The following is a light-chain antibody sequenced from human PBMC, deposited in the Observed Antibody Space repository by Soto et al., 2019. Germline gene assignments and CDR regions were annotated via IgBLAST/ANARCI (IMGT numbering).Light chain of an antibody. V-gene: IGKV1-17*01. CDR2: AAS. Sequence: DIQMTQSPSSLSASVGDRVTITCRASQGIRNDFGCYQQQPGKPPNRLIYAASSFRSGVPSRFSGSGSGTEFTITISSRQPEDVETYYCLQHNSYHRTFGQGTKVELK. J-gene: IGKJ1*01. CDR1: QGIRND. CDR3: LQHNSYHRT.